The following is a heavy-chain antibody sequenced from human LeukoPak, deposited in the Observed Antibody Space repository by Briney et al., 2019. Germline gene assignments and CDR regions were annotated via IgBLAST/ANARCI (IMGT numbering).Heavy chain of an antibody. CDR2: IKSDGSST. Sequence: GGSLRLSCAASDITFSSDSMHWVRQAPGRGLEWISRIKSDGSSTDYADSVKGRFIISRDNAKNMLYLYMNSLRVEDTAVYYCAREVGSSWWDNWLDPWGQGTLVTVSS. J-gene: IGHJ5*02. CDR3: AREVGSSWWDNWLDP. V-gene: IGHV3-74*01. D-gene: IGHD6-13*01. CDR1: DITFSSDS.